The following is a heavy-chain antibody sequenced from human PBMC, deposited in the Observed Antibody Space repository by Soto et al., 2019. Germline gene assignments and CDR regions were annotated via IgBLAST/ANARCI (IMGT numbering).Heavy chain of an antibody. CDR3: ASPRLSSDGTTPIDF. CDR1: GFTFSSYA. V-gene: IGHV3-30-3*01. Sequence: QVQLVESGGGVVQPGRSLRLSCAASGFTFSSYAMHWVRQAPGKGLEWVAVISYDGRNKYYADSVKGRFTISRDSSKNTRYLQMNSLRAEDTAVYYCASPRLSSDGTTPIDFWGQGTLVTVSS. D-gene: IGHD1-1*01. J-gene: IGHJ4*02. CDR2: ISYDGRNK.